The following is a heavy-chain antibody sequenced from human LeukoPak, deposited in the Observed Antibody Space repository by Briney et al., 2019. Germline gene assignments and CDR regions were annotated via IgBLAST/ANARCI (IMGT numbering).Heavy chain of an antibody. Sequence: ASVKVSCKASGNSFTTYGITWVRQAPGQGLEWMGWINVNTKYAQKSQGRVTMTTDTSTRTAYMELRSLRSDDTAVYYCARAPRCNTESCNSWFDPWGQGTLVTVSS. CDR1: GNSFTTYG. J-gene: IGHJ5*02. D-gene: IGHD2/OR15-2a*01. V-gene: IGHV1-18*01. CDR3: ARAPRCNTESCNSWFDP. CDR2: INVNT.